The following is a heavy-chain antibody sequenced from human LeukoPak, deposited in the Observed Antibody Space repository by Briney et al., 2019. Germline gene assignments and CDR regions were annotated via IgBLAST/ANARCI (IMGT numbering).Heavy chain of an antibody. D-gene: IGHD5-18*01. CDR3: ARSGYSYGYFDY. CDR2: TRNKASSYTT. Sequence: PGGSLRLSCAASGFTFSDHYMDWVRQAPGKGLEWVGRTRNKASSYTTEYAASVKGRFTISRDDSENSLYLQMNSLKTEDTAVYYCARSGYSYGYFDYWGRGTLVTVAS. CDR1: GFTFSDHY. V-gene: IGHV3-72*01. J-gene: IGHJ4*02.